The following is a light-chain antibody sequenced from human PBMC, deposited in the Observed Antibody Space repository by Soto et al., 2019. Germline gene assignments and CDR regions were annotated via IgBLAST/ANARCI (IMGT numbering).Light chain of an antibody. CDR3: QQYNSYWT. CDR2: DAS. CDR1: QSISTW. J-gene: IGKJ1*01. V-gene: IGKV1-5*01. Sequence: IQMNQSAATLSAGIGGRFRSTCRPSQSISTWLAWYQQKPGKAPKLLIYDASSLESGVPSRFSGSGSGTEFTLTISSLQPDDFATYYCQQYNSYWTFRQGTKVDIK.